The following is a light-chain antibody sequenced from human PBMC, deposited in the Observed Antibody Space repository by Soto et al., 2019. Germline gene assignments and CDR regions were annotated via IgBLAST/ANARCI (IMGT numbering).Light chain of an antibody. V-gene: IGKV4-1*01. CDR3: QKYNRAPFT. CDR2: WAS. J-gene: IGKJ3*01. CDR1: QSVLYSSNNKNY. Sequence: DIVMTQSPDSLAVSLGERATINCKSSQSVLYSSNNKNYLAWYQQKPGQPPKALIYWASTRESGVPDRFSGSGSGTDFTLTISSLQPEDVATYYCQKYNRAPFTFGPGTKVDIK.